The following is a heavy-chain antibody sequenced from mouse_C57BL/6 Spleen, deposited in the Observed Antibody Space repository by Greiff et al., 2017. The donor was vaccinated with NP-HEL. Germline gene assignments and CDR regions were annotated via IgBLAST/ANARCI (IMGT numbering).Heavy chain of an antibody. V-gene: IGHV1-59*01. CDR1: GYTFTSYW. Sequence: QVQLQQPGAELVRPGTSVKLSCKASGYTFTSYWMHWVKQRPGQGLEWIGVIDPSDSYTNYNQKFKGKATLTVDTSSSTAYMQLSSLTSEDSAVYYCARSDITTVVANVDYWGQGTTLTVSS. CDR3: ARSDITTVVANVDY. D-gene: IGHD1-1*01. CDR2: IDPSDSYT. J-gene: IGHJ2*01.